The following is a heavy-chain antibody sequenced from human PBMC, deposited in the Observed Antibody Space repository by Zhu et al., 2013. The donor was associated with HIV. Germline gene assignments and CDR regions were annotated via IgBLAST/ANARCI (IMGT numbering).Heavy chain of an antibody. CDR1: GDSLSSGDYY. CDR3: ARVWVYDYGDYNWFDP. Sequence: QVQLHESGPGLVKPSQTLSLTCTVSGDSLSSGDYYWSWIRQPPGKGLEWIGYIYYSGSTYYNPSLKSRVTISVDTSKNQFSLKLSSVTAADTAVYYCARVWVYDYGDYNWFDPWGQGPWSPSPQ. J-gene: IGHJ5*02. D-gene: IGHD4-17*01. CDR2: IYYSGST. V-gene: IGHV4-30-4*01.